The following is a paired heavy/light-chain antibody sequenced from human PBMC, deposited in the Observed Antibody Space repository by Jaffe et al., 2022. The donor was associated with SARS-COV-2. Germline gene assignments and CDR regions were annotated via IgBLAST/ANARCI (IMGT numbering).Light chain of an antibody. J-gene: IGKJ1*01. CDR2: AAS. CDR3: LQHNSYPWT. CDR1: QGITND. Sequence: DIQMTQSPSSLSASVGDRVTITCRASQGITNDLGWYQQKPGKAPKRLIYAASSLQSGVPSRFSGSGSGTEFTLTISSLQPEDFATYYCLQHNSYPWTFGQGTKVEMK. V-gene: IGKV1-17*01.
Heavy chain of an antibody. CDR2: ISKNGGST. Sequence: EVQLVESGGGLVQPGGSLRLSCAASGFTFSGYAMHWVRQAPGKGLEYVSAISKNGGSTYYADSVKDRFTISRDNSNNTLFLQMGSLRAEDTAMYYCVPYSTSWPYSGRDYWGQGTLVTVSS. CDR3: VPYSTSWPYSGRDY. D-gene: IGHD6-13*01. J-gene: IGHJ4*02. V-gene: IGHV3-64D*09. CDR1: GFTFSGYA.